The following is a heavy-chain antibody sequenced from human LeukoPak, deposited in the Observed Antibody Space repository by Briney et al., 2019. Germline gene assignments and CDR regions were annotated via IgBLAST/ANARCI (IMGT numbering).Heavy chain of an antibody. D-gene: IGHD4-23*01. J-gene: IGHJ6*02. Sequence: ASVKVSCKASGYTFTSYYMHWVRQAPGQGLEWMGIINPSGGSTSYAQKFQGRVTITADESTSTAYMELSSLRSEDTAVYYCARQERWYGGNPYYYYGMDVWGQGTTVTVSS. V-gene: IGHV1-46*01. CDR1: GYTFTSYY. CDR3: ARQERWYGGNPYYYYGMDV. CDR2: INPSGGST.